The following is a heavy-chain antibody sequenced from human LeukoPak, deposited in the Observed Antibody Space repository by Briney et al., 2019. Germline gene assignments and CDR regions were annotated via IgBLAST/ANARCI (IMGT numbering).Heavy chain of an antibody. Sequence: NPGGSLRLSCAASGFTFSSYSMNWVRQAPGKGLEWVSSISSSSSYIYYADSVKGRFTIPRDNAKNSLYLQMNSLRAEDKAVYYCARPHYGDFGDDAFDIWGQGTMVTVSS. CDR2: ISSSSSYI. CDR3: ARPHYGDFGDDAFDI. V-gene: IGHV3-21*01. D-gene: IGHD4-17*01. CDR1: GFTFSSYS. J-gene: IGHJ3*02.